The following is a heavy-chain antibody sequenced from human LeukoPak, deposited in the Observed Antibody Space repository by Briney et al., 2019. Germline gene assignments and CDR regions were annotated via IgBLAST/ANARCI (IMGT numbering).Heavy chain of an antibody. CDR1: GGSISSGSYY. CDR3: ARGLGSYYRIHFDY. D-gene: IGHD3-10*01. J-gene: IGHJ4*02. V-gene: IGHV4-61*02. CDR2: IYTSGST. Sequence: SETLSLTCTVSGGSISSGSYYWSWIRQPAGKGLEYIGRIYTSGSTNYNPSLKSRVTISVDTSKNQFSLRLSSVTAADTAVYYCARGLGSYYRIHFDYWGQETLVTVSS.